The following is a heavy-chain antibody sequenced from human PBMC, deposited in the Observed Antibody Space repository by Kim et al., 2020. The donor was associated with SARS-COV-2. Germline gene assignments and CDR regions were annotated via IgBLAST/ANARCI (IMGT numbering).Heavy chain of an antibody. CDR1: GFTFSSYA. V-gene: IGHV3-30-3*01. D-gene: IGHD3-22*01. CDR2: ISYDGSNK. J-gene: IGHJ4*02. CDR3: ARDQMIVVVITPGGIDY. Sequence: GGSLRLSCAASGFTFSSYAMHWVRQAPGKGLEWVAVISYDGSNKYYADSVKGRFTISRDNSKNTLYLQMNSLRAEDTAVYYCARDQMIVVVITPGGIDYWGQGTLVTVSS.